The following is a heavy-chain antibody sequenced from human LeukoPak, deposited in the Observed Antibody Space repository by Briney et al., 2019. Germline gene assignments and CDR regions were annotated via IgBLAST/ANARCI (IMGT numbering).Heavy chain of an antibody. Sequence: GGSLRLSCAASGFTYSDYYMSWVRQAPGKGLEWVSYISSSGSNIFYADSVKGRFTISRDNAKNSLYLQMNSLRAEDTAVYNCARVPLNYYYYMDVWGKGTTVTVSS. CDR2: ISSSGSNI. CDR1: GFTYSDYY. CDR3: ARVPLNYYYYMDV. J-gene: IGHJ6*03. V-gene: IGHV3-11*04.